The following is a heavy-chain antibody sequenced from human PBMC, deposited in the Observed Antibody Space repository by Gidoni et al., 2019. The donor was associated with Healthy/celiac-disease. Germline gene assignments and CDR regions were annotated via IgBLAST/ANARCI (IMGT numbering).Heavy chain of an antibody. D-gene: IGHD4-17*01. CDR1: AGSISSGGYY. CDR2: IYYSGST. J-gene: IGHJ6*02. CDR3: AGGHDYGDSYGMDV. Sequence: QVQLQESGPGLVNPSQTLSLTCTVSAGSISSGGYYWSWIRQHPGKGLEWIGYIYYSGSTYYNPSLKSRVTISVDTYKNQFSLKLSSVTAADTAVYYCAGGHDYGDSYGMDVWGQGTTVTVSS. V-gene: IGHV4-31*03.